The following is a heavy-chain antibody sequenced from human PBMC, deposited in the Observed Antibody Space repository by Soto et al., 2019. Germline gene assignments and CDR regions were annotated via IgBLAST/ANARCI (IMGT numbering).Heavy chain of an antibody. J-gene: IGHJ6*02. CDR2: IIDSGAST. Sequence: PGGSLRLSCAASGFTFSSCAMGWVRQAPGKGLEWVSDIIDSGASTYYADSVKGRFTISRDNSKSTLYLQMNSLRAEDTALYYYAKGRSYYYYYGVDVWGQGTTVTVSS. CDR1: GFTFSSCA. V-gene: IGHV3-23*01. CDR3: AKGRSYYYYYGVDV.